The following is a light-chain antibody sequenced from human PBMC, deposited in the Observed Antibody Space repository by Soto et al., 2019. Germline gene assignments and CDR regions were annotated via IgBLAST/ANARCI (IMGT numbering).Light chain of an antibody. CDR1: QSVSSRY. CDR2: NAS. CDR3: QQYNNWPQIT. V-gene: IGKV3D-20*02. Sequence: EIVLTQSPETLSLSPGEGGTLPCRSSQSVSSRYLAWYKQKPGQAPRLFIYNASSRATGIPDRFSGSGSGTEFTLTISSLQSEDFAVYYCQQYNNWPQITFGQGTRLEIK. J-gene: IGKJ5*01.